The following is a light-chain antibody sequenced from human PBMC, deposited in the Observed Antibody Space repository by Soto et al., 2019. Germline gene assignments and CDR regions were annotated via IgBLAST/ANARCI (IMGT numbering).Light chain of an antibody. CDR3: QSYDSSAVA. V-gene: IGLV1-40*01. Sequence: QSVLTQPPLVSGAPGQRVTISCTGISSNIGPTYDVHWYQQLPGTAPKLLIYGNTNRPSGVPDRFSASTSGTSASLAIAGLQAGDEADYYCQSYDSSAVAFGGGTKLTVL. CDR2: GNT. CDR1: SSNIGPTYD. J-gene: IGLJ2*01.